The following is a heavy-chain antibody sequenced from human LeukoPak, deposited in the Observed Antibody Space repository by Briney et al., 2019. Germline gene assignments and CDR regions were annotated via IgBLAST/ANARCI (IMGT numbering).Heavy chain of an antibody. CDR3: ARGERDDYSKNFDY. CDR2: MNPNSGNT. J-gene: IGHJ4*02. Sequence: ASVKVSCKASGYTFTSYDINWVRQATGQGLEWMGWMNPNSGNTGYAQKFQGRVTITRNTSISTAYMELSSLRSEDTAVYYCARGERDDYSKNFDYWGQGTVVTVSS. V-gene: IGHV1-8*03. CDR1: GYTFTSYD. D-gene: IGHD4-11*01.